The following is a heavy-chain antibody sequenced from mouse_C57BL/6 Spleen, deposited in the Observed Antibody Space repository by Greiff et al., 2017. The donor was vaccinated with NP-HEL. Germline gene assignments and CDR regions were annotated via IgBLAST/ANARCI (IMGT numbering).Heavy chain of an antibody. J-gene: IGHJ1*03. D-gene: IGHD1-1*01. CDR3: ARRGVIPSVEDWYFDV. Sequence: QVQLQQPGPELVRPGVSVPISCKASGYTFTDSSMHWVKPSHAKSLAWIGVISTFYGDPSYNQKFKDKATMTVDKSSSTAYMELARLPSEDSAVYYCARRGVIPSVEDWYFDVWGTGTTVTVSS. V-gene: IGHV1-67*01. CDR2: ISTFYGDP. CDR1: GYTFTDSS.